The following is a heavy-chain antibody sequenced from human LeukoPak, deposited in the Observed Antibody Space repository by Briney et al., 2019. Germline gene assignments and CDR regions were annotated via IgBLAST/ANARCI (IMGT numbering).Heavy chain of an antibody. CDR3: ARGSGGFWSGYYESMMSWFDP. V-gene: IGHV4-61*08. Sequence: SETLSLTCTVSGGSISSGGYYWSWIRQHPGKGLEWIGYIYYSGSTNYNPSLKSRVTISVDTSKNQFSLKLSSVTAADTAVYYCARGSGGFWSGYYESMMSWFDPWGQGTLVTVSS. J-gene: IGHJ5*02. CDR1: GGSISSGGYY. D-gene: IGHD3-3*01. CDR2: IYYSGST.